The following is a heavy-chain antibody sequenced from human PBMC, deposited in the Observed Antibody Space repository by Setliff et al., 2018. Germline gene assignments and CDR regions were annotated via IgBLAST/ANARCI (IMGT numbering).Heavy chain of an antibody. CDR1: GYKFNDYA. D-gene: IGHD5-12*01. J-gene: IGHJ3*02. CDR2: ISSYNDVT. V-gene: IGHV1-18*01. Sequence: ASVKVSCKTSGYKFNDYAISWVRQAPGQGLEWMGWISSYNDVTNYEQRFQGRVTMTTDTSTSTAYMELRSLRYDDTAVYYCARSIDSGFYHQRDAYDIWGQGTLVTVSS. CDR3: ARSIDSGFYHQRDAYDI.